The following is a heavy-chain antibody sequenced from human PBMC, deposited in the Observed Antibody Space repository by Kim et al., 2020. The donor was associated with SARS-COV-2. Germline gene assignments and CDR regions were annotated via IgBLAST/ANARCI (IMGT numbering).Heavy chain of an antibody. CDR1: GFTFSDSP. V-gene: IGHV3-73*01. CDR3: TRIPGTYLAFWDAFDV. D-gene: IGHD1-1*01. J-gene: IGHJ3*01. CDR2: IRSKVYSYAT. Sequence: GGSLRLSCAASGFTFSDSPIHWVRQASGKGLEWVGRIRSKVYSYATSYAASVKGRFTISRDDSESTAYLQMNSLKTEDTAVYYCTRIPGTYLAFWDAFDVWGQGTMVTVSS.